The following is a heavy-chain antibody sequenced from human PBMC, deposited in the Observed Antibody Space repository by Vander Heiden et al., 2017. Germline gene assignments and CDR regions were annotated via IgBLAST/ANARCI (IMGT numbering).Heavy chain of an antibody. CDR2: ISTDSGNT. CDR1: GYTFSSYG. CDR3: ASDRIGTLAYFDP. D-gene: IGHD1-26*01. Sequence: QVQLMQSGVEVKKPGASVKVSCKASGYTFSSYGIAWVRQAPGQGLEWVEWISTDSGNTIHAQKFQGRVSMTRDTSTSIVYMELRSLRSDGTAGDYGASDRIGTLAYFDPWGQGTLGTVSS. J-gene: IGHJ5*02. V-gene: IGHV1-18*01.